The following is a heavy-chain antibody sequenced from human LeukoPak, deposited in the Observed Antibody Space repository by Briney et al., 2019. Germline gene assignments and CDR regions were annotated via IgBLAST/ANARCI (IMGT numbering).Heavy chain of an antibody. D-gene: IGHD6-13*01. CDR1: GGSISSYY. CDR2: IYYSGST. Sequence: SETLSLTCTVSGGSISSYYWSWIRQPPGKGLEWIGYIYYSGSTNYNPALKSRVTISVDTSKNQFSLKLSSVTAADTAVYYCARGSSSSWLDPLYYYYYYMDVWGKGTTVTISS. CDR3: ARGSSSSWLDPLYYYYYYMDV. V-gene: IGHV4-59*01. J-gene: IGHJ6*03.